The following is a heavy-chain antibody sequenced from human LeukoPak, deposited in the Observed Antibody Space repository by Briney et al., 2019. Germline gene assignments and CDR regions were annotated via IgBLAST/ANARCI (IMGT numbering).Heavy chain of an antibody. D-gene: IGHD6-19*01. CDR2: IYYTGST. Sequence: PWETLSLTCTVSGGSITSYYWSWIRQPPGKGLEWIGYIYYTGSTDYKPSLKSRVTMSVDTSNNQFSLKLSSVTAADTAVYYCARHEHSSGWSDFEYWGQGTLVTVSS. J-gene: IGHJ4*02. CDR1: GGSITSYY. CDR3: ARHEHSSGWSDFEY. V-gene: IGHV4-59*08.